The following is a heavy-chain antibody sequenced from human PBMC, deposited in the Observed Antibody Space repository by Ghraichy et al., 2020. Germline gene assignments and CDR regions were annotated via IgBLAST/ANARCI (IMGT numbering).Heavy chain of an antibody. J-gene: IGHJ3*02. CDR1: GGSISSSSYY. CDR3: ARRGYSSSSVAAFDI. CDR2: IYYSGST. V-gene: IGHV4-39*01. D-gene: IGHD6-6*01. Sequence: SETLSLTCTVSGGSISSSSYYWGWIRQPPGKGLEWIGSIYYSGSTYYNPSLKSRVTISVDTSKNQFSLKLSSVTAADTALYYCARRGYSSSSVAAFDIWGQGTMVTVSS.